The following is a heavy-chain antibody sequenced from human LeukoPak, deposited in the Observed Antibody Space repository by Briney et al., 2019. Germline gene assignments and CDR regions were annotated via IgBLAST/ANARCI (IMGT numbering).Heavy chain of an antibody. V-gene: IGHV1-8*01. Sequence: ASVKVSCKASGYTFTSYDINWVRQATGQGLEWMGWMNPNSGNTGYAQKFQGRVTMTRNTSISTAYMELSSLRSEDTAVYYCAGRYYYGSGSSTHYYGMDVWGQGTTVTVSS. CDR1: GYTFTSYD. J-gene: IGHJ6*02. CDR3: AGRYYYGSGSSTHYYGMDV. CDR2: MNPNSGNT. D-gene: IGHD3-10*01.